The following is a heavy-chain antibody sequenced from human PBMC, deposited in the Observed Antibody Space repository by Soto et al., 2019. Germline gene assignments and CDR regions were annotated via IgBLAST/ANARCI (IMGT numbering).Heavy chain of an antibody. J-gene: IGHJ4*02. D-gene: IGHD3-22*01. CDR1: EFTFSSYA. CDR3: ARAMIVVVINPDY. V-gene: IGHV3-30*04. CDR2: ISYDGSNK. Sequence: GGSLRLSCAASEFTFSSYAMHWVRQAPGKGLEWVAVISYDGSNKYYADSGKGRFTISRDNSKNTLYLQMNSLRAEDTAVYYCARAMIVVVINPDYWGQGTLVTVSS.